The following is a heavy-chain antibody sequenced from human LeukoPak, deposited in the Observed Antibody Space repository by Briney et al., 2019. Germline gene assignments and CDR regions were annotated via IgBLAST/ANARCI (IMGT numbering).Heavy chain of an antibody. D-gene: IGHD1-14*01. Sequence: ASVKVSCKASGYTFIDYTMNWVRQAPGQGLEWMGWINTDTGNPTYARNFTGRFVFSLDTSDSTAYLQINNLKAEDTAVYYCARKKVEPDRYFDHWGQGTLVTVSS. V-gene: IGHV7-4-1*02. CDR2: INTDTGNP. CDR1: GYTFIDYT. CDR3: ARKKVEPDRYFDH. J-gene: IGHJ4*02.